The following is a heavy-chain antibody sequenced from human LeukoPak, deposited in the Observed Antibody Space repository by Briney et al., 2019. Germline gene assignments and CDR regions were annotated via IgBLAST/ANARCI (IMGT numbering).Heavy chain of an antibody. Sequence: GGSLRLSCAASGFTFSSYGMHWVRQAPGKGLEWVAVISYDGSNKYYADSVKGRFTISRDNSKNTLYLQMNSLRAEDTAVYYCARETGGWYFDLWGRGTLVTVSS. CDR3: ARETGGWYFDL. V-gene: IGHV3-30*03. D-gene: IGHD1-14*01. CDR2: ISYDGSNK. J-gene: IGHJ2*01. CDR1: GFTFSSYG.